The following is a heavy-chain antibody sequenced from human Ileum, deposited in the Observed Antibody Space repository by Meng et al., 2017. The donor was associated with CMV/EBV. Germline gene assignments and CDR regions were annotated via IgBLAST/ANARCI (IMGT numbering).Heavy chain of an antibody. V-gene: IGHV1-2*02. CDR3: ARNWNSVDF. J-gene: IGHJ4*02. CDR1: GYTFTDKS. D-gene: IGHD1-7*01. Sequence: KVSCKASGYTFTDKSMHWVRQAPGQGLQWVGWINPNSGDTIYAQRFQDRVTMTRDTSISTFYMELSRLTSDDTAVYYCARNWNSVDFWGQGTLVTVSS. CDR2: INPNSGDT.